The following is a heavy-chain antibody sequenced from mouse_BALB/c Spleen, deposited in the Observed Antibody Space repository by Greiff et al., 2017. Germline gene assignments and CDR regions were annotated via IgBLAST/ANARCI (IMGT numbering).Heavy chain of an antibody. D-gene: IGHD2-1*01. J-gene: IGHJ4*01. CDR1: GYTFTDYA. V-gene: IGHV1S137*01. CDR3: ARMRGNYHAMDY. Sequence: QVQLKQSGAELVRPGVSVKISCKGSGYTFTDYAMHWVKQSHAKSLEWIGVISTYYGDASYNQKFKGKATMTVDKSSSTAYMELARLTSEDSAIYYCARMRGNYHAMDYWGQGTSVTVSS. CDR2: ISTYYGDA.